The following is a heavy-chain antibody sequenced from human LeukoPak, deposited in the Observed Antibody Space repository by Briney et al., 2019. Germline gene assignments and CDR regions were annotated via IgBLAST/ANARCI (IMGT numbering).Heavy chain of an antibody. CDR1: GFTFSSYA. CDR2: ISGSGGST. J-gene: IGHJ6*02. Sequence: GGSLRLSCAASGFTFSSYAMSWVRQAPGKGLEWVSAISGSGGSTYYADSVKGRFTISRDNSKNTLYLQTNSLRAEGTAVYYCAKEEYCSGGSCYSWGSSMDVWGQGTTVTVSS. CDR3: AKEEYCSGGSCYSWGSSMDV. V-gene: IGHV3-23*01. D-gene: IGHD2-15*01.